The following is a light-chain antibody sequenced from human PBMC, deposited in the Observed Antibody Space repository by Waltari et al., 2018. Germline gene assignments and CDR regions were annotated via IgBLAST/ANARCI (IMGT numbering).Light chain of an antibody. CDR1: QIIQTF. V-gene: IGKV3-11*01. Sequence: EIVLTQAPATLSFSPGARATLSCRASQIIQTFLAWYQHKPGQAPRLLIYNSSLRASGVPVRFSGSGSGTDFTLTISHLEPEDFAFYFCQHRDNWLFTFGPGTKVEIK. CDR2: NSS. CDR3: QHRDNWLFT. J-gene: IGKJ3*01.